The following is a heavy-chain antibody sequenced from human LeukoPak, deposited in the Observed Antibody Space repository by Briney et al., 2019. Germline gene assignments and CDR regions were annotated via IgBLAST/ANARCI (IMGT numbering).Heavy chain of an antibody. CDR2: IYYSGST. V-gene: IGHV4-31*03. CDR3: ARFRYCSGGSCSPYFDY. J-gene: IGHJ4*02. D-gene: IGHD2-15*01. CDR1: GGSISSGGYY. Sequence: SETLSLTCTVSGGSISSGGYYWSWIRQHPGKGLEWIGYIYYSGSTYYNPSLKSRVTISVDTSKNQFSLKLGSVTAADTAVYYCARFRYCSGGSCSPYFDYWGQGTLVTVSS.